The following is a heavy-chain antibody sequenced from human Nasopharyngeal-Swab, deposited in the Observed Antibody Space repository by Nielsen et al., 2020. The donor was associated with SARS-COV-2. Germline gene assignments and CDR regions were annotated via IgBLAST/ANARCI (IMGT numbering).Heavy chain of an antibody. CDR3: ARGGPYGLMLLISSAFDI. CDR2: IYYSGST. V-gene: IGHV4-39*01. D-gene: IGHD4-17*01. Sequence: WIPQPPGKGLEWIGSIYYSGSTYYNASLKSRVTISVDTSKNQFSLKLSSVTAADTAVYYCARGGPYGLMLLISSAFDIWGQGTMVTVSS. J-gene: IGHJ3*02.